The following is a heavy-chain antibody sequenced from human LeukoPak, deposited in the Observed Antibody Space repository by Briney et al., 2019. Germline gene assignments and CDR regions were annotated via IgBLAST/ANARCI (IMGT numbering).Heavy chain of an antibody. CDR1: GGSISSSSYY. D-gene: IGHD6-19*01. CDR3: ARAPGYSSIYFGY. Sequence: SETLSLTCTVSGGSISSSSYYWGWIRQPPGKGLEWIGSIYYSGSTYYNPSLKSRVTISVDTSKNQFSLKLSSVTAADTAVYYCARAPGYSSIYFGYWGQGTLVTVSS. CDR2: IYYSGST. V-gene: IGHV4-39*07. J-gene: IGHJ4*02.